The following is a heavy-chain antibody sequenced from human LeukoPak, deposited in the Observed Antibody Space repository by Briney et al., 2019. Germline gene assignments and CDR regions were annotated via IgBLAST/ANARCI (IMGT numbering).Heavy chain of an antibody. V-gene: IGHV3-23*01. CDR3: AKVAYYGSGSYDMDV. CDR2: ISGSGGST. CDR1: GFTFSSYA. J-gene: IGHJ6*02. Sequence: GASLRLSCAASGFTFSSYAMSWVRQAPGKGLEWVSAISGSGGSTYYADSVKDRFTISRDNSKNTLYLQMNSLRAEDTAVYYCAKVAYYGSGSYDMDVWGQGTTVTVSS. D-gene: IGHD3-10*01.